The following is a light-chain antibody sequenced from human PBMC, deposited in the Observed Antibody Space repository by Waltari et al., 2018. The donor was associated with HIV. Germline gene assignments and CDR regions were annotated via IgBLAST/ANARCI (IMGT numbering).Light chain of an antibody. CDR2: EKN. Sequence: QSVLTQPPSVSAAPGQKVTISCSGSSSNIGNNYVSWYQQLPGTAPKLRIYEKNKRPSGIPDRFSGSKSGTSATLGITGLKTGDEADYYCGTWDSSLSALYVFGTGTKVTVL. CDR3: GTWDSSLSALYV. V-gene: IGLV1-51*02. CDR1: SSNIGNNY. J-gene: IGLJ1*01.